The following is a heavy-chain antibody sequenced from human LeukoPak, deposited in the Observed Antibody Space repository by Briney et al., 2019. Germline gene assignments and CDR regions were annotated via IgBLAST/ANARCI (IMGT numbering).Heavy chain of an antibody. CDR2: INHSGST. J-gene: IGHJ4*02. V-gene: IGHV4-34*01. Sequence: SETLSLTCAVYGGSFSGYYWSWIRQPPGKGLEWIGEINHSGSTNYDPSLKSRVTISVDTSKNQFSLKLSSVTAADTAVYYCARRPGTILDSWGQGTLVTVSS. CDR3: ARRPGTILDS. D-gene: IGHD3-3*01. CDR1: GGSFSGYY.